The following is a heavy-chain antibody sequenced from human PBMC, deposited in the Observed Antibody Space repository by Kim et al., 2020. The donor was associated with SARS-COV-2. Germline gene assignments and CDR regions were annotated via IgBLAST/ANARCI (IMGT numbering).Heavy chain of an antibody. CDR1: GGSFSGYY. CDR2: INHSGST. D-gene: IGHD6-13*01. V-gene: IGHV4-34*01. Sequence: SETLSLTCAVYGGSFSGYYWSWIRQPPGKGLEWIGEINHSGSTNYNPSLKSRVTISVDTSKNQFSLKLSSVTAADTAMYYCARGKPYSSSWYFPFDYWGQGTLVTVSS. J-gene: IGHJ4*02. CDR3: ARGKPYSSSWYFPFDY.